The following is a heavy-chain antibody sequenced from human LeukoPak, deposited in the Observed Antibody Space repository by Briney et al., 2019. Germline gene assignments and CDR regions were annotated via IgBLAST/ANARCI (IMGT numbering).Heavy chain of an antibody. Sequence: GGSLRLSCAASGFTFDDYAMHWVRQAPGKGLEWVSSISSSSSYIYYAGSVKGRFTISRDNAKNSLYLQMNSLRAEDTAVYYCASHDGYSYGLFPYWGQGTLVTVSS. CDR2: ISSSSSYI. D-gene: IGHD5-18*01. CDR3: ASHDGYSYGLFPY. J-gene: IGHJ4*02. CDR1: GFTFDDYA. V-gene: IGHV3-21*01.